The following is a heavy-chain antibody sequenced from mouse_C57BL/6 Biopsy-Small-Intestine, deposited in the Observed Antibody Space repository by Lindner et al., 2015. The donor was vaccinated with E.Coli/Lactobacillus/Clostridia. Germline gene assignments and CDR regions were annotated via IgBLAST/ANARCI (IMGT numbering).Heavy chain of an antibody. CDR3: ARWGLNWHFFDY. Sequence: VQLQESGPELAKPGASVKLSCKASGYTFTNYDINWVIQRPGQGLEWIGWIYPGNDNIKYNEKFKDKATLTVDTSSSTAYMELHSLTPEDSAVYFCARWGLNWHFFDYWGQGTALTVSS. J-gene: IGHJ2*01. CDR2: IYPGNDNI. CDR1: GYTFTNYD. V-gene: IGHV1-85*01. D-gene: IGHD4-1*02.